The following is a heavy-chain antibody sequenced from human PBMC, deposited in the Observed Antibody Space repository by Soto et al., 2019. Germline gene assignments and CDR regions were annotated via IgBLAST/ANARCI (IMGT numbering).Heavy chain of an antibody. V-gene: IGHV2-5*01. D-gene: IGHD6-19*01. CDR1: GFSLTTSGVA. J-gene: IGHJ6*02. CDR3: THRPLVLAGSYDYYGMDV. Sequence: KESGPTLVKPTQTLTLTCTFSGFSLTTSGVAVGWIRQPPGKALEWLAFIYGNDDKRYSPSLKSRLTITKDTSKSQVVLTITNMNPVDTATYYCTHRPLVLAGSYDYYGMDVWGQGTTVIVSS. CDR2: IYGNDDK.